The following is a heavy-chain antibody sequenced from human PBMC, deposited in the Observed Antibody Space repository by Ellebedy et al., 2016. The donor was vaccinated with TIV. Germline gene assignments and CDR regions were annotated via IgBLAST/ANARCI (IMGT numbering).Heavy chain of an antibody. Sequence: ASVKVSCXASGYTFSDYYIHWVRQAPGQGLEWMGWINPNSGGTNYAQKFQGRVTMTRDTSIRTAFMELSRLRSDDTAVYYCARDLVTTVVDLDYWGQGTLVTVSS. CDR1: GYTFSDYY. CDR3: ARDLVTTVVDLDY. V-gene: IGHV1-2*02. CDR2: INPNSGGT. J-gene: IGHJ4*02. D-gene: IGHD4-23*01.